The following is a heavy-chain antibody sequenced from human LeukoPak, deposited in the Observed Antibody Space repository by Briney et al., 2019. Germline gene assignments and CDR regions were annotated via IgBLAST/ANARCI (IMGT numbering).Heavy chain of an antibody. CDR1: GLTVSNHW. CDR2: IREERGQE. Sequence: GGSLRLTCVASGLTVSNHWMSWVRQAPGKGLEWVANIREERGQEYYVDSVKGRFTISKNSAKNSLYLQMNTLRVEDTAMYYCASLDTAKQPLANHWGQGTLVTVSS. D-gene: IGHD5-18*01. V-gene: IGHV3-7*03. CDR3: ASLDTAKQPLANH. J-gene: IGHJ5*02.